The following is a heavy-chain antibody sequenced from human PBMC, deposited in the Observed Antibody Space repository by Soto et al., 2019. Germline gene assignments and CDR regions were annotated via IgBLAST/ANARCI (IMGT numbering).Heavy chain of an antibody. CDR3: AKSRSGSDGAFDV. CDR1: GFTFSSYG. D-gene: IGHD1-26*01. Sequence: QVQLVESGGGVVQPGRSLRLSCAASGFTFSSYGMHWVRQAPGKGPEWVAVISYDGSNKYYADSVKGRFTISRDNSKNTLYRQMKSVRAEDTGVYYCAKSRSGSDGAFDVWGQGTMVTVSS. V-gene: IGHV3-30*18. CDR2: ISYDGSNK. J-gene: IGHJ3*01.